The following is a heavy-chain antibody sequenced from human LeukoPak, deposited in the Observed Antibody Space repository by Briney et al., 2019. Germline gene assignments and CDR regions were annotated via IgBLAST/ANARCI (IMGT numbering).Heavy chain of an antibody. CDR3: ASLDRDCSSTSCYPPPGDY. CDR1: GGTFSSYA. V-gene: IGHV1-69*04. J-gene: IGHJ4*02. Sequence: ASVKVSCKASGGTFSSYAISWVRQAPGQGLEWMGRIIPILGIANYAQKFQGRVTITADKSTSTAYKELSSLRSEDTAVYYCASLDRDCSSTSCYPPPGDYWGQGTLVTVSS. D-gene: IGHD2-2*01. CDR2: IIPILGIA.